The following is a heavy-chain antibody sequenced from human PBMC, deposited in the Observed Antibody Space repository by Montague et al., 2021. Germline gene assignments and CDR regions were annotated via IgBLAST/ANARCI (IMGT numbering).Heavy chain of an antibody. J-gene: IGHJ4*02. V-gene: IGHV3-23*01. CDR3: ATRGTIVRGVISPQYFDY. CDR1: TSTFRTYV. CDR2: IGGSGDDT. D-gene: IGHD3-10*01. Sequence: SLRLSCAVSTSTFRTYVMSWVRQAPGTGLEWLSSIGGSGDDTHYXDSVKGRFTISRDISRKTLYLQMDSLTAEDTAVYFCATRGTIVRGVISPQYFDYWGRGTQVTVSS.